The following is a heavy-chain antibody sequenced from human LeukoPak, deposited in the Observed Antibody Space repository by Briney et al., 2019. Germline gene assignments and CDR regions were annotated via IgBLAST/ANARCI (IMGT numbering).Heavy chain of an antibody. Sequence: GGSLRLSCAASGFTFSSYWMSWVRQAPGKGLEWVANIKQDGSEKYYVDSVKGRFTISRDNAKNSLYLQMNSLRAEDTAVYYCARVNYYGSGSYLPHYYYYYMDVWGKGTTVTVSS. CDR2: IKQDGSEK. V-gene: IGHV3-7*01. CDR1: GFTFSSYW. CDR3: ARVNYYGSGSYLPHYYYYYMDV. D-gene: IGHD3-10*01. J-gene: IGHJ6*03.